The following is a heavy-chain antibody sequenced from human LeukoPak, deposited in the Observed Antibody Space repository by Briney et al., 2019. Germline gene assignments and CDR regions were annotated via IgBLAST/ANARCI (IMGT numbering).Heavy chain of an antibody. CDR2: INPSGDVI. V-gene: IGHV1-46*01. CDR1: GYTFTSYY. CDR3: ARGTMIIVVNLYYFDY. J-gene: IGHJ4*02. Sequence: VASVKVSCKASGYTFTSYYMHWVRQAPGQGLEWMGIINPSGDVISYAQKLQGRVTVTRDTSTSTVYMELNSLRSEDTAVYYCARGTMIIVVNLYYFDYWGQGTLVTVSS. D-gene: IGHD3-22*01.